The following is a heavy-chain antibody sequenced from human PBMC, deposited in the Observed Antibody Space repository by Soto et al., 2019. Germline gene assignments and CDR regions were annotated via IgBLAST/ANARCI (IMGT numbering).Heavy chain of an antibody. J-gene: IGHJ3*02. Sequence: QVQLVESGGGVVQPGMSLRLSCAASGFTFSGYPMHWVRLAPGKGLEWVAVISYDGSNKFYADPVRGRFTISRDNYKNRLYLQMNSLRAEDTALYYCARDVASRIPLGAFDIWGQGTMVTVSS. CDR1: GFTFSGYP. CDR2: ISYDGSNK. CDR3: ARDVASRIPLGAFDI. D-gene: IGHD3-16*01. V-gene: IGHV3-30-3*01.